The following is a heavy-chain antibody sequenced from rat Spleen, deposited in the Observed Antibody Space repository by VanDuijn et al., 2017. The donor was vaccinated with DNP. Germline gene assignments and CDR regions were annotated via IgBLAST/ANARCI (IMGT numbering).Heavy chain of an antibody. CDR1: GFTFSTNW. CDR2: ITPDGSET. V-gene: IGHV5-25*01. D-gene: IGHD1-1*01. Sequence: EVQLVESGGGLVQPGRSMKLSCAASGFTFSTNWLNWIRQAPDKGLEWVASITPDGSETYYRDSVKGRFTISRDNARSTLYLQMDSLRSEDTATYYCAKDYYYSGDGTFDYWGQGVMVTVSS. J-gene: IGHJ2*01. CDR3: AKDYYYSGDGTFDY.